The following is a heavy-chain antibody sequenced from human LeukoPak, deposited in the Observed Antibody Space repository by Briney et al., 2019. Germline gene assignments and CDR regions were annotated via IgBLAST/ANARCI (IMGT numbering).Heavy chain of an antibody. CDR2: ITWNSGSI. CDR1: GFTFDDYA. CDR3: TNLGSGSYYTPSEFDY. V-gene: IGHV3-9*01. J-gene: IGHJ4*02. Sequence: PGGSLRLSCAASGFTFDDYAMHWVRQAPGKGLEWVSGITWNSGSIAYADSVKGRFTISRDNAKNSLYLQMNSLRVEDTALYYCTNLGSGSYYTPSEFDYWGQGTLVTVSS. D-gene: IGHD3-10*01.